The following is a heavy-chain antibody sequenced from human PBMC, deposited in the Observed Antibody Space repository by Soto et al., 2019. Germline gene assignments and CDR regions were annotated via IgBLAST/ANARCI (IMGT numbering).Heavy chain of an antibody. CDR1: GFAFDDYA. J-gene: IGHJ4*02. Sequence: EVHLLESGGGLVQRGGSLRLSCVASGFAFDDYAMNWVRQAPGKWLEWVANIVGRGGNSFYGESMRGRFAISRDNSKNTLYLEMNNLRVDDSATYYCATPSAYGDFAGSFDSWGQGTLVTVSP. CDR2: IVGRGGNS. CDR3: ATPSAYGDFAGSFDS. V-gene: IGHV3-23*01. D-gene: IGHD4-17*01.